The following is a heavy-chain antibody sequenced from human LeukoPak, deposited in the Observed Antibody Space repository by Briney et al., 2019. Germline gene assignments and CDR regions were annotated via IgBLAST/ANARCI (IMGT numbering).Heavy chain of an antibody. CDR2: IYYSGST. Sequence: SETLSLTCTVSGGSISSHYWSWIRRPPGKGLEWIGYIYYSGSTNYNPSLKSRVTISVDTSKNQFSLKLSSVTAADTAVYYCARATLRTMVRGVIFDYWGQGTLVTVSS. V-gene: IGHV4-59*11. J-gene: IGHJ4*02. D-gene: IGHD3-10*01. CDR3: ARATLRTMVRGVIFDY. CDR1: GGSISSHY.